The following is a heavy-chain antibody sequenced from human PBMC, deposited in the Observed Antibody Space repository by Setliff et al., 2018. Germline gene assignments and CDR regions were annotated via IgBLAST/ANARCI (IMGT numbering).Heavy chain of an antibody. Sequence: ASVKVSCKASGYTFINYEINWVRQATGQGLEWMGIINPSGGSTSYAQKFQGRVTMTRDTSTSTVYMELSSLRSEDTAVYYCARAYGMDVWGQGTTVTVSS. CDR1: GYTFINYE. J-gene: IGHJ6*02. V-gene: IGHV1-46*01. CDR2: INPSGGST. CDR3: ARAYGMDV.